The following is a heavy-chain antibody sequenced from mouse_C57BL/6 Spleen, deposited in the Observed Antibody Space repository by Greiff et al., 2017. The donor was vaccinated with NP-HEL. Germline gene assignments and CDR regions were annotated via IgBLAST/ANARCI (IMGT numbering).Heavy chain of an antibody. CDR3: ARSTMASSYFDY. CDR2: IYPGDGDT. D-gene: IGHD2-1*01. Sequence: QVQLQQSGAELVKPGASVKISCKASGYAFSSYWMNWVKQRPGKGLEWIGQIYPGDGDTNYNGKFKGKATLTADKSSSTAYMQLSSLTSEDSAVYFCARSTMASSYFDYWGQGTTLTVSS. J-gene: IGHJ2*01. CDR1: GYAFSSYW. V-gene: IGHV1-80*01.